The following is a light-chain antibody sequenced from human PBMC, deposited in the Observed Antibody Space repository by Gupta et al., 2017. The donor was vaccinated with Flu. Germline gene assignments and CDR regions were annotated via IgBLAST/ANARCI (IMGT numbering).Light chain of an antibody. J-gene: IGKJ4*01. CDR2: DAS. Sequence: DIQMTQSPSSLSAPVGDRVTITCQASQDISNYLDWYQQKPGRAPKLLIYDASSLESGVPSRFSGSGSGTEFTFTISSLQPEDVGTYYCQHYDNLPLTFGGGTKVEI. CDR1: QDISNY. V-gene: IGKV1-33*01. CDR3: QHYDNLPLT.